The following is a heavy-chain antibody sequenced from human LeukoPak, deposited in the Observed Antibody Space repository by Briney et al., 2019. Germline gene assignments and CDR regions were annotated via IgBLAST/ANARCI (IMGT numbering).Heavy chain of an antibody. CDR1: GGPFRGYY. Sequence: SVTLSLTCAVCGGPFRGYYWSWIPQPPGKALEGIGEINHSGTNNFIPVLKCRVTISVDADKTQFSLKLSSVSAADTAVYYCARVSNYYGSGSYSTPDAFDICGQGTMVTVSS. D-gene: IGHD3-10*01. CDR3: ARVSNYYGSGSYSTPDAFDI. V-gene: IGHV4-34*01. J-gene: IGHJ3*02. CDR2: INHSGTN.